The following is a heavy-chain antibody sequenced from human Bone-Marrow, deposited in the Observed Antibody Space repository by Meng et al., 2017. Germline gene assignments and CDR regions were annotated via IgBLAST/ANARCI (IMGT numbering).Heavy chain of an antibody. CDR2: IRSKAYGGTT. CDR1: GFTFGDYA. J-gene: IGHJ5*02. CDR3: ARGLSGSGSLFDP. Sequence: GGSLRPSCTASGFTFGDYAMSWVRQAPGKGLEWVGFIRSKAYGGTTEYAASVKGRFTISRDDSKSIAYLQMNSLKTEDTAVYYCARGLSGSGSLFDPWGQGTLVTVSS. D-gene: IGHD3-10*01. V-gene: IGHV3-49*04.